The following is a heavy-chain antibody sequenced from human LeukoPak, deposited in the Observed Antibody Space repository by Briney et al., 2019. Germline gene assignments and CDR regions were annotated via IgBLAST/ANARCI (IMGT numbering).Heavy chain of an antibody. CDR2: IYHSGST. CDR1: GYSISSGYY. V-gene: IGHV4-38-2*01. D-gene: IGHD6-6*01. Sequence: PSETLSLTCAASGYSISSGYYWGWIRQPPGKGLEWIGSIYHSGSTYYNPSPKSRVTISVDTSKNQFSLKLSSVTAADTAVYYCARDLEYSSSSSSAAFDYWGQGTLVTVSS. J-gene: IGHJ4*02. CDR3: ARDLEYSSSSSSAAFDY.